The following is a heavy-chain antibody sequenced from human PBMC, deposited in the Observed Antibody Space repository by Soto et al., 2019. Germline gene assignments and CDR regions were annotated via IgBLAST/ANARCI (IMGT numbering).Heavy chain of an antibody. CDR1: GFTLSDHS. CDR3: VGTTDFSDRSGDTRCFNY. J-gene: IGHJ4*01. Sequence: GGSLRLSCAGSGFTLSDHSIDWVRQAPGKGLEWVCRSRDKAQGYSTEYAASVKGRFTTSRDDSKNSVYLQMNSLKTEDTAVYYFVGTTDFSDRSGDTRCFNYWGHATLVTVSS. D-gene: IGHD2-15*01. V-gene: IGHV3-72*01. CDR2: SRDKAQGYST.